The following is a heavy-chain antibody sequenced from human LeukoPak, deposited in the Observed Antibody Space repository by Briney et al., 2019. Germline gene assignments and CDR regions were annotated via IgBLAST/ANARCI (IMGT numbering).Heavy chain of an antibody. CDR1: GDSISSGDNY. J-gene: IGHJ4*02. V-gene: IGHV4-61*02. CDR3: ARASYSYDINGWVPFDY. D-gene: IGHD3-22*01. CDR2: IYTSGST. Sequence: PSETLSLTCTVSGDSISSGDNYWSWIRQPAGKGLEWIGRIYTSGSTNYNPSLKSRVTISGDTSKNQFSLRLSSVTAADTAVYYCARASYSYDINGWVPFDYWGQGTLVTVSS.